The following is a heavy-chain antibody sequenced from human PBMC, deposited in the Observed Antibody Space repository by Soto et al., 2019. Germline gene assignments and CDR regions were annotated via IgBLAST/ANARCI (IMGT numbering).Heavy chain of an antibody. D-gene: IGHD3-3*01. Sequence: QVQLVESGGGVVQPGRSLRLSCAASGYTFSSYGMHWVRQAPGKGLEWVAVISYDGSNKYYADSVKGRFTIYRDNYKNTLYLQMNSLRAEDTAVYYCAKDLGVGYYYYYGMDVWGQGTTVTVSS. CDR1: GYTFSSYG. V-gene: IGHV3-30*18. CDR3: AKDLGVGYYYYYGMDV. J-gene: IGHJ6*02. CDR2: ISYDGSNK.